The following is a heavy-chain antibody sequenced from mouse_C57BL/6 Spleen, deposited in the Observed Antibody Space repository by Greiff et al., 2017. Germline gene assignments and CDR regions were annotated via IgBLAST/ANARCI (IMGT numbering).Heavy chain of an antibody. Sequence: EVKLVESGGGLVKPGGSLKLSCAASGFTFSSYAMSWVRQTPEKRLEWVATISDGGSYTYYPDNVKGRFTISRDNAKNNLYLQMSHLKSEDTAMYYCARDEGDPAWFAYWGQGTLVTVSA. J-gene: IGHJ3*01. CDR1: GFTFSSYA. CDR3: ARDEGDPAWFAY. CDR2: ISDGGSYT. V-gene: IGHV5-4*01.